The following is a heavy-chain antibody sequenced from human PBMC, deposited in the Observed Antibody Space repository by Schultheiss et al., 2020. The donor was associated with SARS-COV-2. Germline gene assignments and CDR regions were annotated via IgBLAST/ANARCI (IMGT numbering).Heavy chain of an antibody. CDR2: ISNSGHTI. CDR1: GFTFSDYY. J-gene: IGHJ6*02. CDR3: AKDGPANTNYGLDV. Sequence: GESLKISCAAFGFTFSDYYMTWIRQSPGKGLEWVSYISNSGHTIYYADSLKGRFTISRDNAKNSLYLQMNSLRAEDTAVYYCAKDGPANTNYGLDVWGQGTTVTVSS. D-gene: IGHD1-1*01. V-gene: IGHV3-11*01.